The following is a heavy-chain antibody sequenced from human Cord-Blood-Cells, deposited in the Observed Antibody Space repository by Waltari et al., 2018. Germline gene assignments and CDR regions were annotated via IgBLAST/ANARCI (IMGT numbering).Heavy chain of an antibody. CDR1: GYTFTGYY. V-gene: IGHV1-2*04. J-gene: IGHJ4*02. CDR3: ARDVFGSSWYFDY. CDR2: INPNSGGT. D-gene: IGHD6-13*01. Sequence: QVQLVQSGAAVKKPGASVKVSCKASGYTFTGYYMHWVRQAPGQGLEWMGWINPNSGGTNYAQKFQGWVTMTRDTSISTAYMELSRLRSDDTAVYYCARDVFGSSWYFDYWGQGTLVTVSS.